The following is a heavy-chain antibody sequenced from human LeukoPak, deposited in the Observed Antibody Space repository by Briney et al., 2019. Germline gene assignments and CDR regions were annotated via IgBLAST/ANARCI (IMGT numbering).Heavy chain of an antibody. CDR1: GGSISSYY. D-gene: IGHD2/OR15-2a*01. V-gene: IGHV3-66*02. CDR2: INSNGDEI. Sequence: ETLSLTSTVSGGSISSYYWSWIRQPPGKGLEWVSGINSNGDEIYYADSVRGRFTISRDNSKNTLYLQMSSLRAEDTAVYYCVRISMGYYDYWGQGTLVTVSS. CDR3: VRISMGYYDY. J-gene: IGHJ4*02.